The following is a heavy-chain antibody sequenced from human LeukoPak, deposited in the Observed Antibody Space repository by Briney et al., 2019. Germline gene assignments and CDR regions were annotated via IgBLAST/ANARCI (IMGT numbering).Heavy chain of an antibody. CDR1: GFTVSSTY. CDR3: AKLGRWQQLTLDY. J-gene: IGHJ4*02. D-gene: IGHD6-13*01. Sequence: PGGSLRLSCAASGFTVSSTYMSWVRQAPGKGLQWVSLINSGGSTYYADSVKGRFTISRDNSKNTLYLQMNSLRAEDTAVYYCAKLGRWQQLTLDYWGQGTLVTVSS. V-gene: IGHV3-53*01. CDR2: INSGGST.